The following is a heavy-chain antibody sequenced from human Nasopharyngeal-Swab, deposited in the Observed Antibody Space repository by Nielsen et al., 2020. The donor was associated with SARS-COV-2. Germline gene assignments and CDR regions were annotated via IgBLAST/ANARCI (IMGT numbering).Heavy chain of an antibody. J-gene: IGHJ4*02. D-gene: IGHD2-21*02. V-gene: IGHV4-59*01. Sequence: SETLSLTCTVSGGSISSYYWSWIRQPPGKGLEWIGYIYYSGSTNYNPSLKSRVTISVDTSKNQFSLKLSSVTAADTAVYYCARERVTDKYFDYWGQGTLVTVSS. CDR3: ARERVTDKYFDY. CDR2: IYYSGST. CDR1: GGSISSYY.